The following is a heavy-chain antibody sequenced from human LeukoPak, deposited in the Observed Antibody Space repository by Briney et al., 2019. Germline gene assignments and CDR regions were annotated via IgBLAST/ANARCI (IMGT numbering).Heavy chain of an antibody. Sequence: SETLSLTCTVSGASVSGSPYYWGWIRQPPGKGLEWIGSIYSSGSTYYNASLQSRVTISVDTSKNQFSLKLSSVTAADTAVYYCARVPLYYYYMDVWGEGTTVTVSS. CDR2: IYSSGST. CDR1: GASVSGSPYY. J-gene: IGHJ6*03. CDR3: ARVPLYYYYMDV. V-gene: IGHV4-39*07.